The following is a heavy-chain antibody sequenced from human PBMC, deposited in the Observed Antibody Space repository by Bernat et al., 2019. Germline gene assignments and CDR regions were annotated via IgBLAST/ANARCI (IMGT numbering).Heavy chain of an antibody. J-gene: IGHJ4*02. CDR2: IYYSGST. Sequence: QLQLQESGPGLVKPSETLSLTCTVSGGSISSSSYYWGWIRQPPGEGLEWIGSIYYSGSTYYNPSLKSRVTISVDTSKNQFSLKLSSVTAADTAVYYCARMRESWYYFDYWGQGTLVTVSS. V-gene: IGHV4-39*01. CDR3: ARMRESWYYFDY. CDR1: GGSISSSSYY. D-gene: IGHD6-13*01.